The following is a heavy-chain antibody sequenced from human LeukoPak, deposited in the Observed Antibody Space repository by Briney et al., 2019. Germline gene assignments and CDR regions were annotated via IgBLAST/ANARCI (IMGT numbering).Heavy chain of an antibody. V-gene: IGHV4-59*01. J-gene: IGHJ4*02. Sequence: SETLSLTCTVSGGSISSYYWGWIRQPPGKGLEWIGYIYYSGSTNYNPSLKSRVTISVDTSKNQFSLKLSSVTAADTAVYYCATLLYCSGGSCSDYWGQGTLVTVSS. CDR3: ATLLYCSGGSCSDY. CDR2: IYYSGST. CDR1: GGSISSYY. D-gene: IGHD2-15*01.